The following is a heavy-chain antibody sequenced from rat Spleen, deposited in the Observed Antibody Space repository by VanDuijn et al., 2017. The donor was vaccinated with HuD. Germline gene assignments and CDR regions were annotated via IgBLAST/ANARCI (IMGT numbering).Heavy chain of an antibody. D-gene: IGHD1-7*01. J-gene: IGHJ3*01. V-gene: IGHV5-25*01. CDR3: ARPNYGYPFAY. CDR1: GFTFSNYY. Sequence: EVQLVESGGGLVQPGRSLKLSCEASGFTFSNYYMAWVRQAPTKGLEWVAYISTGGHNTYYRDSVKGRFTISRDNAKSTLYLQMDSLRSEDTATYYCARPNYGYPFAYWGQGTLVTVSS. CDR2: ISTGGHNT.